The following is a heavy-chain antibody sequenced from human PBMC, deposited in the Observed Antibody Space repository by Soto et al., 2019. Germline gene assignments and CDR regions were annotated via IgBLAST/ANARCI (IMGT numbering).Heavy chain of an antibody. CDR3: ARDGVKLRFLNKPNYYYYMDV. D-gene: IGHD3-3*01. CDR1: GYTFTSYG. CDR2: ISAYNGNT. V-gene: IGHV1-18*01. Sequence: ASVKVSCKASGYTFTSYGISCVRQAPGQGLEWMGWISAYNGNTNYAQKLQGRVTMTTDTSTSTAYMELRSLRSDDTAVYYCARDGVKLRFLNKPNYYYYMDVWGKGTTVTLSS. J-gene: IGHJ6*03.